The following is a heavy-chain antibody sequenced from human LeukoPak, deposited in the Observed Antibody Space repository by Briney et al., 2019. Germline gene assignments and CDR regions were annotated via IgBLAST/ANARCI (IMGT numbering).Heavy chain of an antibody. CDR3: ARGYYQPEDYFDY. V-gene: IGHV1-8*03. Sequence: ASVKVSCKASGYTFTNYGITWVRQATGQGLQWMGRLNPNSGNTGYARKFQGRVTITRDTYISTAYMELSSLRSDDMAVYYCARGYYQPEDYFDYWGQGTLVTVSS. CDR1: GYTFTNYG. D-gene: IGHD2-2*01. CDR2: LNPNSGNT. J-gene: IGHJ4*02.